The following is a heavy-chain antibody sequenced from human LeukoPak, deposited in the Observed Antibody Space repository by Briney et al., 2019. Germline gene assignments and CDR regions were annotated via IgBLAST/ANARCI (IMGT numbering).Heavy chain of an antibody. CDR1: GGSISSGGYY. CDR2: IYYSGST. CDR3: ATLVLPLY. D-gene: IGHD2-2*01. V-gene: IGHV4-31*03. J-gene: IGHJ4*02. Sequence: PSETLSLTRTVSGGSISSGGYYWSWIRQHPGKGLEWIGYIYYSGSTYYNPSLKSRVTISVDTSKNQFSLKLSSVTAEDTAVYYCATLVLPLYWGQGTLVTVSS.